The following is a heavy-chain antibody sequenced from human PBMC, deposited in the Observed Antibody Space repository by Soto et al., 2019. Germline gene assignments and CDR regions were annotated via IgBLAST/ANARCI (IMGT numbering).Heavy chain of an antibody. CDR3: AIIMTPSDSFDI. V-gene: IGHV1-2*04. Sequence: SLKVSCKASGYIFAGFYIHWMRQAPGQGLEWVGSINSNSGATTYAQKFQDSVAMTRDTSVSTAYMDLNRLTSDDTAIYYCAIIMTPSDSFDIWGQGTMVTVSS. J-gene: IGHJ3*02. D-gene: IGHD3-16*01. CDR1: GYIFAGFY. CDR2: INSNSGAT.